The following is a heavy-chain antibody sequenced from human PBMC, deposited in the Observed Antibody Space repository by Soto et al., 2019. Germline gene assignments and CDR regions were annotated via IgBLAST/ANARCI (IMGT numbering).Heavy chain of an antibody. CDR2: ISYDGSNK. V-gene: IGHV3-30*03. D-gene: IGHD6-6*01. CDR3: ATAYSSPSRVLDY. CDR1: GFTFSSYG. J-gene: IGHJ4*02. Sequence: QVQLVESGGGVVQPGRSLRLSCAASGFTFSSYGMHWVRQAPGKGLEWVAVISYDGSNKYYADSVKGRFTISRDNSKNTLYLQMNSLRAEDTAVYYCATAYSSPSRVLDYWGQGTLVTVSS.